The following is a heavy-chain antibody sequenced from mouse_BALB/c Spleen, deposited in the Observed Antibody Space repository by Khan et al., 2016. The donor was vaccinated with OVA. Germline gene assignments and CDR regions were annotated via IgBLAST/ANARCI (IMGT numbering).Heavy chain of an antibody. CDR3: ARNRNGYFDY. V-gene: IGHV2-2*02. D-gene: IGHD1-1*02. J-gene: IGHJ2*01. Sequence: QVQLKESGPGLVQPSQSLSITCTVSGFSLTNYGVHWVRQSPGKGLEWLGMIWSGGSTDYNATFISRLSISKDNSKSKVFFKMNSLQANDTAIYFCARNRNGYFDYWGQGTTLTVSS. CDR1: GFSLTNYG. CDR2: IWSGGST.